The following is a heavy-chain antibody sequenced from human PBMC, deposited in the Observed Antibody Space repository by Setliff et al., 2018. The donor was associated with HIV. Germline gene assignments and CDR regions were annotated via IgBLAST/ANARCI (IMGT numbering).Heavy chain of an antibody. CDR3: ARGEFYCGTDCYWSSFDY. CDR2: LYYSGST. Sequence: SETLSLTCAVYGGSFSDYYWGWIRQPPGKGLEWIGILYYSGSTYYNPSLKSRVTISVDTSKNQFSLNLSSVTAADTAVYYCARGEFYCGTDCYWSSFDYWGKGILVTVSS. CDR1: GGSFSDYY. J-gene: IGHJ4*02. V-gene: IGHV4-34*01. D-gene: IGHD2-21*02.